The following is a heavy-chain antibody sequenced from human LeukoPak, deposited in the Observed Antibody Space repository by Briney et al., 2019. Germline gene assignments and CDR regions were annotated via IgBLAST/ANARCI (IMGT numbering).Heavy chain of an antibody. CDR2: IKQDGSEK. V-gene: IGHV3-7*02. J-gene: IGHJ4*02. Sequence: PGGSLRLSCAASGFTFSSYWMSWVRQAPGKGLEWVANIKQDGSEKYYVDSVKGRFTISRDNAKNSLYLQMNSLRAEDTAVYYCARARNIVLMVYAMEYWGQGTLVTVFS. CDR1: GFTFSSYW. D-gene: IGHD2-8*01. CDR3: ARARNIVLMVYAMEY.